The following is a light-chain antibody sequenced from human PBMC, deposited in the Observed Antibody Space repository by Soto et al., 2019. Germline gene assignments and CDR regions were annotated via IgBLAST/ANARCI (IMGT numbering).Light chain of an antibody. V-gene: IGLV2-14*02. CDR3: SSYVNYNTFVI. Sequence: QSALTQPASVSGSPGQSITISCTGTSSDVGGYDLVSWYQQHPGKAPKLIIYEGSKRPSGISNRFSGSKSGNTASLTISGLQAEDEADYYCSSYVNYNTFVIFGGGTKVTVL. CDR1: SSDVGGYDL. J-gene: IGLJ2*01. CDR2: EGS.